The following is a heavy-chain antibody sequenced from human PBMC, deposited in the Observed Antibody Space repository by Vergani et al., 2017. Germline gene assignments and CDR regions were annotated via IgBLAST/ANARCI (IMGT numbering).Heavy chain of an antibody. V-gene: IGHV3-33*01. Sequence: QVQLVESGGGVVQPGRSLRLSCAASGFTFSSYGMHWVRQAPGKGLEWVAVIWYDGSNKYYADSVKGRFTISRDNSKNTLYLQMNSLRAEDTAVYYCASNPLEYSSGWYNYYCYIDVWGKGTSVTVSS. CDR3: ASNPLEYSSGWYNYYCYIDV. D-gene: IGHD6-19*01. J-gene: IGHJ6*03. CDR1: GFTFSSYG. CDR2: IWYDGSNK.